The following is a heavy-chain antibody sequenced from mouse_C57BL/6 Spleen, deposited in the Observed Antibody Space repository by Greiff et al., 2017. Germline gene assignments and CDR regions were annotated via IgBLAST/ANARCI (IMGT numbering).Heavy chain of an antibody. CDR2: IDPSDSYT. CDR3: ARGYDFDGCC. D-gene: IGHD2-4*01. V-gene: IGHV1-69*01. CDR1: GYTFTSYW. Sequence: VQLQQPGAELVMPGASVKLSCKASGYTFTSYWMHWVKQRPGQGLEWIGEIDPSDSYTNYNQKFKGKSTLTVDKSSSTAYMQLSSLTSDDSAVYYCARGYDFDGCCWGHGATLSVST. J-gene: IGHJ2*01.